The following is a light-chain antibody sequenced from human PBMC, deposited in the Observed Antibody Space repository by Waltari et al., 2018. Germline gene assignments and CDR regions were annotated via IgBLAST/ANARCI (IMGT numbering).Light chain of an antibody. CDR2: DVN. CDR1: SNYVGGYNY. Sequence: QSALTQPASVSGSPGQSITLSCTGTSNYVGGYNYVSWYQHHPGKAPKLIMYDVNKRPSGGSDRFSGSKSGNTASLTISGLQTEDEADYYCTSYTSSSTYVFGIGTKVTVL. J-gene: IGLJ1*01. V-gene: IGLV2-14*03. CDR3: TSYTSSSTYV.